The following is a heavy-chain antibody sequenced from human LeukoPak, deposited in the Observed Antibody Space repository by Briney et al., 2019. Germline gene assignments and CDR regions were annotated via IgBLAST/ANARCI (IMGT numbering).Heavy chain of an antibody. V-gene: IGHV3-23*01. J-gene: IGHJ4*02. CDR1: GFTSSSCA. D-gene: IGHD3-3*02. CDR3: AKYRDIFPTPPDC. Sequence: PGGSLRLSRAAAGFTSSSCAMSLGHKAPEKGLWLGSSIFGSGERKYYTDSVKGRFTISRDNSKNTVYLQMNSLRVEDTATYYCAKYRDIFPTPPDCWGQGALVTVSS. CDR2: IFGSGERK.